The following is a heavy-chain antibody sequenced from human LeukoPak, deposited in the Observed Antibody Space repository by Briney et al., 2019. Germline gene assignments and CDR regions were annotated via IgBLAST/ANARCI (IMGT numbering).Heavy chain of an antibody. CDR2: IYSDYST. J-gene: IGHJ4*02. D-gene: IGHD2-2*01. CDR1: GFTVSNIY. CDR3: AKDNGFIVVVPAASFDY. Sequence: PGGSLRLSCAASGFTVSNIYMSWVRQAPGKGLEWVSVIYSDYSTNYADSVKGRFTISRDNSKNTLYLQMNSLRAEDTAVYYCAKDNGFIVVVPAASFDYWGQGTLVTVSS. V-gene: IGHV3-66*01.